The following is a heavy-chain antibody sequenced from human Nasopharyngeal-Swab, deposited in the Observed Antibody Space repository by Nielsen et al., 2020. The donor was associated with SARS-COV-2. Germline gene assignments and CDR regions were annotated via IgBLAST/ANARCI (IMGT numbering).Heavy chain of an antibody. CDR1: GFTFSSYA. J-gene: IGHJ3*02. CDR3: TKDGMVRGAFDI. CDR2: ISGSGGST. D-gene: IGHD5-18*01. V-gene: IGHV3-23*01. Sequence: GGSLRLSCAASGFTFSSYAMSWVRQAPGKGLEWVSAISGSGGSTYYADSVKGRFTISRDNSKNTLYLQMNSLRAEDTAVYYCTKDGMVRGAFDIWGQGTMVTVSS.